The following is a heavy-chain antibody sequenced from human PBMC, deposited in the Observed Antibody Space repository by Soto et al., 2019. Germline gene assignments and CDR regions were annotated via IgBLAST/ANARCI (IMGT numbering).Heavy chain of an antibody. CDR2: ISGHGGSE. V-gene: IGHV3-23*01. CDR3: AKERIAAVGIPGFDY. Sequence: EVQLLESGGGLVQPGGSLRLSCAASGFIFSSYAMSWVRQAPGMGLEWVSYISGHGGSEYYADSVKGRFTVSRDHSKNTLYLQMTSLRAEDTGVYYCAKERIAAVGIPGFDYWGPGNLVTVSS. D-gene: IGHD6-13*01. J-gene: IGHJ4*02. CDR1: GFIFSSYA.